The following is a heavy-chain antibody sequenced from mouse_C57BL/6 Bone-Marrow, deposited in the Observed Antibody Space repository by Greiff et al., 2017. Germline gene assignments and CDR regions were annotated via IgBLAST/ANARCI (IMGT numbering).Heavy chain of an antibody. D-gene: IGHD2-4*01. V-gene: IGHV1-54*01. CDR2: INPGSGGT. Sequence: QVQLQQSGAELVRPGTSVKVSCKASGYAFTNYLIEWVKQRPGQGLEWIGVINPGSGGTNYNEKFKGKATLTADKSSSTAYMQLSSLTSEDSAVYFCARDYGAMDYWGQGTSVTVSS. CDR1: GYAFTNYL. J-gene: IGHJ4*01. CDR3: ARDYGAMDY.